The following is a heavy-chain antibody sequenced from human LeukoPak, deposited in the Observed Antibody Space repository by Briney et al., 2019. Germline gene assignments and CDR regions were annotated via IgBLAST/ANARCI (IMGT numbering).Heavy chain of an antibody. CDR1: GFTFSNYW. Sequence: GGSLRLSCAASGFTFSNYWMTWVRQAPGKGLEWVANIKQDGSEKYYVDSVKGRFTISRDNAKNSLYLQMNSLRGEDTAVYYCARDILRYFDYWGQGTLVTVSS. J-gene: IGHJ4*02. V-gene: IGHV3-7*01. CDR2: IKQDGSEK. CDR3: ARDILRYFDY.